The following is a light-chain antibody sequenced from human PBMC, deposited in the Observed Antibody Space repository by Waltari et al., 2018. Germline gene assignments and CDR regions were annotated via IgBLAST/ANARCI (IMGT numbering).Light chain of an antibody. Sequence: QSALTQPRSVSGSPGQAVTISCTGTSSDVGGYNFVSWYQQHPGKAPKLMIYDVTKRPAGGPYRVAGSKSGNTASLTISGLQAEDEADYYCCSYAGSYTYFFGTGTKVTVL. J-gene: IGLJ1*01. CDR3: CSYAGSYTYF. V-gene: IGLV2-11*01. CDR1: SSDVGGYNF. CDR2: DVT.